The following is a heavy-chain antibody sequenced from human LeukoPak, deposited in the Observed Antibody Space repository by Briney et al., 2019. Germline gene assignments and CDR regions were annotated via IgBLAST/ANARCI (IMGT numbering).Heavy chain of an antibody. CDR2: IYTSGST. Sequence: SETLSLTCTVSGGSISSYYWSWIRQPAGKGLEWIGRIYTSGSTNYNPSLKSRVTMSVDTSKNQFSLKLSSVTAADTAVYYCARFSYSGSHNAFDIWGQGTMVTVSS. CDR3: ARFSYSGSHNAFDI. CDR1: GGSISSYY. D-gene: IGHD1-26*01. J-gene: IGHJ3*02. V-gene: IGHV4-4*07.